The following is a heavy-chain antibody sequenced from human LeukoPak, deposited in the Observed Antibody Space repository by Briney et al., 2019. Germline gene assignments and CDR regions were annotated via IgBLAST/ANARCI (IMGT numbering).Heavy chain of an antibody. J-gene: IGHJ4*02. V-gene: IGHV4-34*01. Sequence: SETLSLTCAGYGGSFSGYYWSWIRQPPGKGLEWIGEINHSGSTNYNPSLKSRVTISVDTSKNQFSLKLSSVTAADTAVYYCATSGSSHVDYWGQGTLVTVSS. CDR3: ATSGSSHVDY. CDR2: INHSGST. D-gene: IGHD1-26*01. CDR1: GGSFSGYY.